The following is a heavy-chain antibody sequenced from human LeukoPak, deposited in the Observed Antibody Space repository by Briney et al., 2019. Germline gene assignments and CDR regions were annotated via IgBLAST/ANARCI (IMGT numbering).Heavy chain of an antibody. Sequence: PSETLSLTCSVSGGSVSSDSYYWSWIRQPLGKGLEWIGYIYYSGSTNYNPSLKSRVIISIDTSKNQFSLKLSSVTAADTAVYYCARVSGSYPYYFDYWGQGTLVTVSS. CDR2: IYYSGST. V-gene: IGHV4-61*01. CDR1: GGSVSSDSYY. J-gene: IGHJ4*02. D-gene: IGHD1-26*01. CDR3: ARVSGSYPYYFDY.